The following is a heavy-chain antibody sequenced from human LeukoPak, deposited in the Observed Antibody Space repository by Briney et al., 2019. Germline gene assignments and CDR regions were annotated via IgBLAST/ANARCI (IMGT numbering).Heavy chain of an antibody. CDR3: ARHGPYYDFWSGYYKAGAFDY. J-gene: IGHJ4*02. Sequence: PSETLSLTCTVSGGSISSYYWGWIRQPPGKGLEWIGSIYYSGSTYYNPSLKSRVTISVDTSKNQFSLKLSSVTAADTAVYYCARHGPYYDFWSGYYKAGAFDYWGQGTLVTVSS. CDR2: IYYSGST. D-gene: IGHD3-3*01. V-gene: IGHV4-39*01. CDR1: GGSISSYY.